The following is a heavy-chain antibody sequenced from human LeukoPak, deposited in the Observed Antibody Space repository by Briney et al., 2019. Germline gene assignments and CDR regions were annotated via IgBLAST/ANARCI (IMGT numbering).Heavy chain of an antibody. CDR2: IYYSGST. CDR3: ARDWGDYDSSGYPNDLHYYYMDA. D-gene: IGHD3-22*01. Sequence: SETLSLTYTVSGGSISSGDYYWSWIRQPPGKGLEWIGYIYYSGSTYYNPSLRSRVTMSVDTSKNQFSLRLTSVTAADTAVYYCARDWGDYDSSGYPNDLHYYYMDAWGKGTTVTVSS. J-gene: IGHJ6*03. CDR1: GGSISSGDYY. V-gene: IGHV4-30-4*08.